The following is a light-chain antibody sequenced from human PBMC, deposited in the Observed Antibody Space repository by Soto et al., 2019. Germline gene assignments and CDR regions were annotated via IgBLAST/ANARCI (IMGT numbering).Light chain of an antibody. CDR2: DAS. CDR3: QQRSNWLWT. CDR1: QSVSSN. J-gene: IGKJ1*01. Sequence: IVMTQSPLSMPVTHGEQAKLSCRASQSVSSNLAWYQHKLGQAPRLLIYDASNRATGIPARFSGSGSGTDFTLTISSLEPEDFAVYYCQQRSNWLWTFGQGTKVDIK. V-gene: IGKV3-11*01.